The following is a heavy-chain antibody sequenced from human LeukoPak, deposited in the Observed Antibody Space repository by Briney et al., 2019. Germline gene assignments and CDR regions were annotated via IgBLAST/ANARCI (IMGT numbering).Heavy chain of an antibody. CDR3: ARDAYNWNSIGFDY. CDR2: IKQDGSEK. V-gene: IGHV3-7*01. J-gene: IGHJ4*02. CDR1: GFTFSSYW. D-gene: IGHD1-7*01. Sequence: GGSLRLSCAASGFTFSSYWMSWVRQAPGKGLEWVANIKQDGSEKYYVDSVKGRFTISRDNAKNSLYLQMNSLRAEDTAVYYCARDAYNWNSIGFDYWGQGALVTVSS.